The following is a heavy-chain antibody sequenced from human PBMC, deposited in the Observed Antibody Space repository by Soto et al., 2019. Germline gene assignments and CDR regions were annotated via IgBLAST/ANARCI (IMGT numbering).Heavy chain of an antibody. CDR2: IRSKAYGGTT. J-gene: IGHJ6*02. CDR3: TRDYGDYFPYYYYGMDV. V-gene: IGHV3-49*03. D-gene: IGHD4-17*01. CDR1: GFTFGDYA. Sequence: PGGSVRLCCTACGFTFGDYAMSWFRQAPGKGLEWVGFIRSKAYGGTTEYAASVKGRFTISRDDSKSIAYLQMNSLKTEDTAVYYCTRDYGDYFPYYYYGMDVWGQGTTVTSP.